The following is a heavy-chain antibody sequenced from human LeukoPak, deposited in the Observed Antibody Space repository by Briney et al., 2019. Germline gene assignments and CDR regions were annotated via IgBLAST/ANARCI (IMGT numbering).Heavy chain of an antibody. V-gene: IGHV3-23*01. CDR2: ISGSGGST. D-gene: IGHD3-10*01. CDR3: AKDRSGGMRFDY. J-gene: IGHJ4*02. Sequence: GGSLRLSCAASGFTFSSYAMSWVRQAPGKGLEWVSAISGSGGSTYYADSVKGRFTISRDNCKNTLYLQMNSLRAEDTAVYYCAKDRSGGMRFDYWGQGTLVTVSS. CDR1: GFTFSSYA.